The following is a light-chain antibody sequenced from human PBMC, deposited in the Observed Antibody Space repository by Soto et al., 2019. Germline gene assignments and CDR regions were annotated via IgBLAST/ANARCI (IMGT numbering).Light chain of an antibody. V-gene: IGKV1-5*03. Sequence: DIQMTHSPSSLSASVGDRVTITCXASQSISSWLAWYQQKPGKAPKLLIYKASSLESGVPSRFSGSGSGTEFTLTISSLQPDDFATYYCQHYNSYSEAIGQGTKVDTK. CDR3: QHYNSYSEA. CDR1: QSISSW. CDR2: KAS. J-gene: IGKJ1*01.